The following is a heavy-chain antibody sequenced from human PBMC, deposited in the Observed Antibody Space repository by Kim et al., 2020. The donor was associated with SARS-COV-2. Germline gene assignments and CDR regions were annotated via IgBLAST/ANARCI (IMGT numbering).Heavy chain of an antibody. V-gene: IGHV3-33*06. J-gene: IGHJ3*02. CDR1: GFTFSSYG. Sequence: GGSLRLSCAASGFTFSSYGMHWGRQAPGKGLEWVAVIWDDGSNKYYADSVKGRFTISRDNSKNTLYLQMNSLRAEDTAVYYCAKDPLDGKAWAFDIWGQGRMVTVSA. CDR3: AKDPLDGKAWAFDI. CDR2: IWDDGSNK.